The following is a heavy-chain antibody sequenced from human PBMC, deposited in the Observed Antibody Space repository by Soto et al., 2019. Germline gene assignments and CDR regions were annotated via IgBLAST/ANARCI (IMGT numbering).Heavy chain of an antibody. Sequence: PGGSLRLSCAASGFTFSSYAMSWVRQAPGKGLEWVSAISGSGGSTYYADSVKGRFTISRDNSKNTLYLQMNSLRAEDTAVYYCAKDLSRYYYYYYGMAVWGQGTTVTVSS. J-gene: IGHJ6*02. V-gene: IGHV3-23*01. CDR3: AKDLSRYYYYYYGMAV. CDR1: GFTFSSYA. CDR2: ISGSGGST.